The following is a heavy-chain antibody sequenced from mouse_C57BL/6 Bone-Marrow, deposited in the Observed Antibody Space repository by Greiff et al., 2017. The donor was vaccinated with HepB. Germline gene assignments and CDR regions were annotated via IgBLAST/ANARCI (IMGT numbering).Heavy chain of an antibody. Sequence: VQLQQSVAELVRPGASVKLSCTASGFNIKNTYMHWVKQRPEQGLEWIGRIDPANGNTKYAPKFQGKATITADTSSNTAYLQLSRLTSEDTAIYYCAPYYYGSRGNFDYWGQGTTLTVSS. CDR2: IDPANGNT. D-gene: IGHD1-1*01. J-gene: IGHJ2*01. CDR3: APYYYGSRGNFDY. V-gene: IGHV14-3*01. CDR1: GFNIKNTY.